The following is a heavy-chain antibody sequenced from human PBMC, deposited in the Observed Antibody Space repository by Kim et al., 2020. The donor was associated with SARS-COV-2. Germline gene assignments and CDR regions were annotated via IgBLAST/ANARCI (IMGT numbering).Heavy chain of an antibody. D-gene: IGHD6-25*01. V-gene: IGHV6-1*01. Sequence: EYPGSMKSRITITSDTSNNEFSLQLNSVTPDDTAVYYCTRGRSPAAGVFDYWGQGTLVTVSS. J-gene: IGHJ4*02. CDR3: TRGRSPAAGVFDY.